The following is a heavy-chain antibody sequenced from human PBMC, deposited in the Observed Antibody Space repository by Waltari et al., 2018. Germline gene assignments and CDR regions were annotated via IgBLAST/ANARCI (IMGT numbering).Heavy chain of an antibody. CDR2: IYESGSI. D-gene: IGHD2-15*01. Sequence: QLQLQESGPGLVKPSETLSLTCPVSGGSIRSSTYYWGCIRQAPGKGLEWIGSIYESGSIYYNPSLNSRVSLSVDTSKNQFSLQLSSVTAADTAVYYCARHGRVVDVVVVVAATLIDYWGQGTLVTVSS. V-gene: IGHV4-39*01. CDR1: GGSIRSSTYY. CDR3: ARHGRVVDVVVVVAATLIDY. J-gene: IGHJ4*02.